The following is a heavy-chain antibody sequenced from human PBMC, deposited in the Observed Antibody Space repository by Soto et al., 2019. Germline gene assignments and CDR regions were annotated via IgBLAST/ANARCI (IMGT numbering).Heavy chain of an antibody. CDR3: ARHPQSGSYYGYYYYGMDV. D-gene: IGHD1-26*01. CDR2: IYYSGST. V-gene: IGHV4-39*01. Sequence: PADTQSLTCTVSGGSLSSSSYYWGWIRQPPGKGLEWIGSIYYSGSTYYNPSLKSRVTISVDTSKNQFSLKLSSVTAADTAVYYCARHPQSGSYYGYYYYGMDVWGQGTTVTVSS. CDR1: GGSLSSSSYY. J-gene: IGHJ6*02.